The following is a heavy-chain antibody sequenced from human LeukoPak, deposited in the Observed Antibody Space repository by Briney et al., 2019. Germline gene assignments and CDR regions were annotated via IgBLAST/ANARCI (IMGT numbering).Heavy chain of an antibody. V-gene: IGHV3-23*01. J-gene: IGHJ6*02. Sequence: GGSLRLSCAASGFTFSGFGLSWVRQAPGKGLEWVSAISGSGGSTYYADSVKGRFTISRDNSKNTLYLQMNSLRAEDTALYYCAGGPGVYCYGMDVWGQGTSVTVSS. CDR3: AGGPGVYCYGMDV. CDR2: ISGSGGST. CDR1: GFTFSGFG.